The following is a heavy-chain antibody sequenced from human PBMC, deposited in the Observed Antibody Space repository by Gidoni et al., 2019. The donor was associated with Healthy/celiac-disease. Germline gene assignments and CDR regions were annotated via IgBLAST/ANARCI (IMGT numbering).Heavy chain of an antibody. V-gene: IGHV3-23*04. D-gene: IGHD3-10*01. CDR2: FIVDNNKA. Sequence: EVQLVESWGDLVQHGGSLGLSWQASGYAFSSNAMSGVRQAPGKGVECVSGFIVDNNKAYYAESGKGRFTITRDNSKNTLYLQMNSLRADDKAVYYCAKGRSGSFYTAVDYWGQGTLVPVSS. J-gene: IGHJ4*02. CDR1: GYAFSSNA. CDR3: AKGRSGSFYTAVDY.